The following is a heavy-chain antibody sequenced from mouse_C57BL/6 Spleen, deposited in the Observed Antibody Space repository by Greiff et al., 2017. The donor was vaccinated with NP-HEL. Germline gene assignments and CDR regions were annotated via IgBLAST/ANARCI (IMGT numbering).Heavy chain of an antibody. J-gene: IGHJ3*01. D-gene: IGHD3-2*02. V-gene: IGHV1-39*01. CDR3: ARPLDSSGAWFAY. CDR1: GYSFTDYN. Sequence: VQLQHSGPELVKPGASVKISCKASGYSFTDYNMNWVKQSSGKSLEWIGVINPNYGTTSYNQKFKGKATLTVDQSSSTAYMQLNSLTSEDSAVYYCARPLDSSGAWFAYWGQGTLVTVSA. CDR2: INPNYGTT.